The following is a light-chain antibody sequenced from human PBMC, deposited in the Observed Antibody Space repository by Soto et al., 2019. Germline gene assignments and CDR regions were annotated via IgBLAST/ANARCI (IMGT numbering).Light chain of an antibody. Sequence: QSVLTQPPSASGTPGQTVTISCSGSRSNIGSNAVNWYQQLPGTAPKLLIYSNYQRPSGVPDRFSGSKSGTLASLAISGLQSEDEADYYCAAWDDSLDGHVFGTGTKLTVL. CDR1: RSNIGSNA. V-gene: IGLV1-44*01. CDR3: AAWDDSLDGHV. J-gene: IGLJ1*01. CDR2: SNY.